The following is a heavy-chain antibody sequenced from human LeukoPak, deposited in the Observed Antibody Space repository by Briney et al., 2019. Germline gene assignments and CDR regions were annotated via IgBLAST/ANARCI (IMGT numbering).Heavy chain of an antibody. Sequence: ASVKVSCKASGYTFTSYAMNWVRQAPRQGLEWMGWINTNTGNPTYAPGFTGRFVFSLDTSVSTAYLQISSLKAEDTVVYYCARGSPAYYDFWSGYRLPNWFDPWGQGTLVTVSS. CDR2: INTNTGNP. CDR3: ARGSPAYYDFWSGYRLPNWFDP. V-gene: IGHV7-4-1*02. J-gene: IGHJ5*02. D-gene: IGHD3-3*01. CDR1: GYTFTSYA.